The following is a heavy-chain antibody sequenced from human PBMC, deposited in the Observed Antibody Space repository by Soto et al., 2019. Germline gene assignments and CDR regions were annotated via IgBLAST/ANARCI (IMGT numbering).Heavy chain of an antibody. CDR1: GYSFTNYY. CDR3: AGGSGYENLDY. D-gene: IGHD5-12*01. Sequence: ASVKVSCKAPGYSFTNYYMQCVRLAPGQGLEWMGLINPHGGNTIYAQNFQGRVTMTRDTSTSTVYMELSSLRSDDTAVYYCAGGSGYENLDYWGQGTLVTVSS. V-gene: IGHV1-46*01. J-gene: IGHJ4*02. CDR2: INPHGGNT.